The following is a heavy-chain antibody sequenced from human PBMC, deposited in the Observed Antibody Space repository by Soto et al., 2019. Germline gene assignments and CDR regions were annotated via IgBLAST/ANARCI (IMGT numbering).Heavy chain of an antibody. CDR2: IIPIFGTA. D-gene: IGHD6-6*01. J-gene: IGHJ6*01. CDR1: GGTFSSYA. CDR3: ARGTKEYSSSSRYYYYGMDV. Sequence: GASVKVSCKASGGTFSSYAISWVRQAPGQGLEWMGGIIPIFGTANYAQKFQGRVTITADKSTSTAYMELSGLRSEDTAVYYCARGTKEYSSSSRYYYYGMDVWGQGTTVTSPQ. V-gene: IGHV1-69*06.